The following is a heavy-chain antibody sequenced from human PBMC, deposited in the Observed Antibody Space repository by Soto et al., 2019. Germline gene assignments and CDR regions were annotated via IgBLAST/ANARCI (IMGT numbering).Heavy chain of an antibody. CDR2: ISYDGTNK. J-gene: IGHJ4*02. CDR1: GFTFSNYD. CDR3: AKGGRQWLVTSDFNY. V-gene: IGHV3-30*18. D-gene: IGHD6-19*01. Sequence: GGSLRLSCAASGFTFSNYDMHWVRQAPGKGLEWVAIISYDGTNKYYADSVKGRFTISRDNSKNTAYLQMSSLRPEDTAVYYCAKGGRQWLVTSDFNYWGQGTLVTVSS.